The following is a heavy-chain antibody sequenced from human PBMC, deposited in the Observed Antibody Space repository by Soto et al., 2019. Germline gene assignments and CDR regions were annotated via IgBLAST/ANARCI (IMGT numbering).Heavy chain of an antibody. CDR2: VIPIFGTP. J-gene: IGHJ4*02. D-gene: IGHD3-10*01. CDR1: GGTFSSFA. Sequence: QVQLVQSGAEVKKPGSSVKVSCKASGGTFSSFAISWVRQAPGQGLEWMGGVIPIFGTPKYAQRFQGRVTITADKSTSTADMELSILRSEDTAVYYCAKAADFYGSGTYYNYFDYWGQGTLVTVSS. CDR3: AKAADFYGSGTYYNYFDY. V-gene: IGHV1-69*06.